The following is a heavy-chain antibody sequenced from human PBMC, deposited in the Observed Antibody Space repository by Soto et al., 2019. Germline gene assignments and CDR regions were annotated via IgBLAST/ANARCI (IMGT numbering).Heavy chain of an antibody. V-gene: IGHV3-30-3*01. CDR3: GAMSAYYYYGMDV. J-gene: IGHJ6*02. D-gene: IGHD5-18*01. Sequence: GGSLRLSCAASGVSFSFYAMHGVRQAPGKGLEWVAVISYDGSNKYYADSVKGRFTISRDNSKNTLYLQMNSLRAEDTAVYYCGAMSAYYYYGMDVWGQGTTVTVSS. CDR2: ISYDGSNK. CDR1: GVSFSFYA.